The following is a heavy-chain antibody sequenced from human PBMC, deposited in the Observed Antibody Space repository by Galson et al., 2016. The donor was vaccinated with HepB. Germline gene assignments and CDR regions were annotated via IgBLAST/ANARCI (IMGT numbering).Heavy chain of an antibody. D-gene: IGHD3-10*02. CDR1: GLTVSSNY. V-gene: IGHV3-53*01. Sequence: SLRLSCAASGLTVSSNYMSWVRQAPGKGLEWVSVIYSGGGTYYADSVQGRFTISRDNSKNTVFLEMNSLRAEDTAVYYCARGGFVRGAHGGSFDSWGQGTLVTVSS. CDR3: ARGGFVRGAHGGSFDS. CDR2: IYSGGGT. J-gene: IGHJ4*01.